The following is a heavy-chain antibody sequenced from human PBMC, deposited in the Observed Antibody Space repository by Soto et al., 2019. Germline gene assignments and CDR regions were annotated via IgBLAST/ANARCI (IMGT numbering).Heavy chain of an antibody. V-gene: IGHV1-2*04. CDR2: INPNSGGT. J-gene: IGHJ4*02. Sequence: XVKVSCKASGYTFTGYFIHGVRHAPGQGLEWMGWINPNSGGTNYAQKFQGWVTMTRDTSISTAYMELRSLRSDDTAVYYCARITRGGDCYYFDYWGQGTLVTVSS. CDR1: GYTFTGYF. D-gene: IGHD2-21*02. CDR3: ARITRGGDCYYFDY.